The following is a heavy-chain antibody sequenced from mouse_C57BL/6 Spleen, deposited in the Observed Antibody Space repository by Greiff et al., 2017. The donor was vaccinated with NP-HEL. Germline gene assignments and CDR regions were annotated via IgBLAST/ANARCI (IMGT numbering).Heavy chain of an antibody. CDR3: AVITTVGDAMDY. CDR2: IDPNSGGT. D-gene: IGHD1-1*01. CDR1: GYTFTSYW. Sequence: QQSCKASGYTFTSYWMHWVKQRPGRGLEWIGRIDPNSGGTKYNEKFKSKATLTVDKPSSTAYMQLSSLTSEDSAVYYCAVITTVGDAMDYWGQGTSVTVSS. J-gene: IGHJ4*01. V-gene: IGHV1-72*01.